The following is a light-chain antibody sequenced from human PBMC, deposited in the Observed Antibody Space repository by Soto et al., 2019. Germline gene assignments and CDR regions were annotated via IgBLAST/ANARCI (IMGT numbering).Light chain of an antibody. V-gene: IGKV1-39*01. CDR3: EESLTSLGT. CDR1: QSISTY. Sequence: DIQMTQSPSSLSESVGERVTITCRASQSISTYLNWFQQKPGKAPKLLIYAASSLPTGVPSRFSGSGSGTHFTLTIGSLQRADFATYYCEESLTSLGTFGPGTTVDIK. CDR2: AAS. J-gene: IGKJ3*01.